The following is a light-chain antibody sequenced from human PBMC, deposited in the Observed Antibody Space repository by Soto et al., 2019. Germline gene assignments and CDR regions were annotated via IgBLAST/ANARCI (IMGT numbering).Light chain of an antibody. Sequence: DIHLTQSPSFLSASVGDRVTITCRASQAVTNNMAWYQQKPGKPPKLLIYEESTLHSGVPSRFSGRKSGTQFTLTIDSLQPEDFATYYCQQVKTYPRTFGGGTKVDIK. V-gene: IGKV1-9*01. J-gene: IGKJ4*01. CDR2: EES. CDR3: QQVKTYPRT. CDR1: QAVTNN.